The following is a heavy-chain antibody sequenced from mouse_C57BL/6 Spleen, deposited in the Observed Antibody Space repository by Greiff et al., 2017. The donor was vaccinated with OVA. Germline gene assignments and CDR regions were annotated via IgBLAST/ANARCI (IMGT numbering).Heavy chain of an antibody. CDR2: IYPGDGDT. Sequence: VKLQESGAELVKPGASVKISCKASGYAFSSYWMNWVKQRPGKGLEWIGQIYPGDGDTNYNGKFKGKATLTADKSSSTAYMQLSSLTSEDSAVYFCARDYGSSYVGWFAYWGQGTLVTVSA. V-gene: IGHV1-80*01. D-gene: IGHD1-1*01. J-gene: IGHJ3*01. CDR1: GYAFSSYW. CDR3: ARDYGSSYVGWFAY.